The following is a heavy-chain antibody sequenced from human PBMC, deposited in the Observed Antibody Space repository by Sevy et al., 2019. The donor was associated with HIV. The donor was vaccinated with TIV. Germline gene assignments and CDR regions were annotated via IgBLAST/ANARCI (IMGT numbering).Heavy chain of an antibody. V-gene: IGHV3-23*01. CDR1: GFTFSNYA. CDR3: VRTVAADY. J-gene: IGHJ4*02. Sequence: GGYLRLSCAASGFTFSNYAMTWVRQAPGKGLDWVSSISGSGGNTYYADSVKGRFTISRDNSKNMLYLQMNSLRAEDTAIYYCVRTVAADYWGQGTLVTVSS. D-gene: IGHD6-19*01. CDR2: ISGSGGNT.